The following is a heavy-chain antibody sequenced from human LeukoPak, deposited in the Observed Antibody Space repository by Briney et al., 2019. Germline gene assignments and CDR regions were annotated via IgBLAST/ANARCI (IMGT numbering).Heavy chain of an antibody. CDR1: GYTFTGYY. CDR3: ARDRAVGVIGWFDP. V-gene: IGHV1-2*02. D-gene: IGHD2-21*01. CDR2: INPNSGGT. Sequence: GASVKVSCKASGYTFTGYYMHWVRLAPGQGLEWMGWINPNSGGTNYAQKFQGRVTMTRDTSISTAYMELSRLRSDDTAVYYCARDRAVGVIGWFDPGGQGTLVTVSS. J-gene: IGHJ5*02.